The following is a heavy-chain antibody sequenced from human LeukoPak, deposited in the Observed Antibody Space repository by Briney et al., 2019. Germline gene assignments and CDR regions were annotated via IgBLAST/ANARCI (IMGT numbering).Heavy chain of an antibody. D-gene: IGHD6-19*01. CDR2: IWYDGSNR. Sequence: GRSLRLSCAASGFTFSSYGMHWVRQAPGKGLEWVAVIWYDGSNRYYADSVKGRFTISRDNSKNTLYLQMNSLGAEDTAVYYCARDTSLPYSSGWYAHFDYWGQGTLVTVSS. V-gene: IGHV3-33*01. CDR3: ARDTSLPYSSGWYAHFDY. CDR1: GFTFSSYG. J-gene: IGHJ4*02.